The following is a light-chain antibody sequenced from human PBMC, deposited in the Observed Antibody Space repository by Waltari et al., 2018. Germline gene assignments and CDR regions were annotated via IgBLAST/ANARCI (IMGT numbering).Light chain of an antibody. J-gene: IGKJ1*01. CDR2: AAS. Sequence: DIQMTPSPSSLSASVGDRVTITCRASQSIGTYLNWYQHKPGRAPELLIYAASTLQGGVPSMFSGSGSETHFTLAISSLQREDFATYYCQQSYTTPRTFGQGTKVEIK. V-gene: IGKV1-39*01. CDR1: QSIGTY. CDR3: QQSYTTPRT.